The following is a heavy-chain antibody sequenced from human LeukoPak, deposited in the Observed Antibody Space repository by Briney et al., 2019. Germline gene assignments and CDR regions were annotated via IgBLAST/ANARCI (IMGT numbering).Heavy chain of an antibody. CDR2: INPSGGST. D-gene: IGHD6-13*01. CDR1: GFTFTSYY. Sequence: ASVRVSCKASGFTFTSYYMHWVRQAPGEGLEWMGIINPSGGSTSYAQTFQGRVTMTRDTSISTAYMELSRLRSDDTAVYYCARVPGYSSSWYYYYGMDVWGQGTTVTVSS. J-gene: IGHJ6*02. V-gene: IGHV1-46*01. CDR3: ARVPGYSSSWYYYYGMDV.